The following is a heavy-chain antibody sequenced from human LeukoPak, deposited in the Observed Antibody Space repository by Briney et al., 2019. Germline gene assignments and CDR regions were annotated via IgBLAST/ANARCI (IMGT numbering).Heavy chain of an antibody. J-gene: IGHJ3*02. CDR1: GYTFTGYY. V-gene: IGHV1-46*01. Sequence: ASVKVSCKASGYTFTGYYIHWVRQAPGQGLEWMGLISPGGGNTNYAQNFQGRVTMTRDTSASTVYMELSSLRSEDTAIYYCARIRDGYNDAYDIWGQGTVVTVPS. CDR3: ARIRDGYNDAYDI. D-gene: IGHD5-24*01. CDR2: ISPGGGNT.